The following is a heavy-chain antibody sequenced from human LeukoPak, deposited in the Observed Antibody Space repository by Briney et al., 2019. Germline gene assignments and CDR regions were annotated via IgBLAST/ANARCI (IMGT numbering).Heavy chain of an antibody. CDR3: ARARYGDYSPPHAFDI. Sequence: SETLSLTCAVHGGSFSGYYWSWIRQPPGKGLEWIGEINHSGSTNYNPSLKSRVTISVDTSKNQFSLKLSSVTAADTAVYYCARARYGDYSPPHAFDIWGQGTMVTVSS. CDR2: INHSGST. CDR1: GGSFSGYY. D-gene: IGHD4-17*01. V-gene: IGHV4-34*01. J-gene: IGHJ3*02.